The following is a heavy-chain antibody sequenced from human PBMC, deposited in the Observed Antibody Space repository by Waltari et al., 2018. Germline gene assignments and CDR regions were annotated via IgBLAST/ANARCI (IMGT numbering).Heavy chain of an antibody. CDR3: ATGGWGFYLDY. D-gene: IGHD7-27*01. CDR2: ISSSSGDT. V-gene: IGHV3-21*01. J-gene: IGHJ4*02. Sequence: EVHLVESGGGLVKPGGSLRLSCAASGFSFSDYSMNWVRQAPGKGLKWVSSISSSSGDTHYADSVKGRFTISRDNAKNSLYLQMNSLRAEDTAVYYCATGGWGFYLDYWGQGTLVTVSS. CDR1: GFSFSDYS.